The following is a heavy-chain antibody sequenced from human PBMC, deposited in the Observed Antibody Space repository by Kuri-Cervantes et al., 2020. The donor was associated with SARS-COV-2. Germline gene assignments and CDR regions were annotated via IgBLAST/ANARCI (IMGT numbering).Heavy chain of an antibody. Sequence: SVKVSCKASGGTFSSYAISWVRQAPGQGLEWMGGIIPIFGTANYAQKFQGRVTITADESTSTAYMELSSLRSEDTAVYYCATVSGDYYDSSGYYPAFDYWGQESLVTVSS. J-gene: IGHJ4*02. V-gene: IGHV1-69*13. CDR2: IIPIFGTA. CDR3: ATVSGDYYDSSGYYPAFDY. CDR1: GGTFSSYA. D-gene: IGHD3-22*01.